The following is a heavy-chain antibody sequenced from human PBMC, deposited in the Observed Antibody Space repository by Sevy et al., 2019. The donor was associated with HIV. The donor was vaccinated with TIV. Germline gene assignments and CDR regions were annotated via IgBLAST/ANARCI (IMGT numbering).Heavy chain of an antibody. V-gene: IGHV1-18*01. CDR1: GYTFTNYH. D-gene: IGHD1-26*01. J-gene: IGHJ1*01. Sequence: APVKVSCKASGYTFTNYHITWVRQAPGQGLEWMGWITPNNGNTNYAQRLRARVTMTTDTSMSLAYMELRRLRSDDTAVYYCARAPSGSQGPGQYFHHWGQGTLVTVSS. CDR2: ITPNNGNT. CDR3: ARAPSGSQGPGQYFHH.